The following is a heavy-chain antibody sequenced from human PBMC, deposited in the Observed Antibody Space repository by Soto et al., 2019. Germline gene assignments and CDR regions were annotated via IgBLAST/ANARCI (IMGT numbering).Heavy chain of an antibody. Sequence: GGSLRLSCAASQFSFSSYWMHWVRQVPGKGPAWVSRINHDGSKTEYADSVKGRFTISRDNTNNTLYLQMNSLRVEDTAMYYCVREPWGFSGTWYDYWGQGSLVTVSS. D-gene: IGHD6-13*01. CDR3: VREPWGFSGTWYDY. CDR1: QFSFSSYW. J-gene: IGHJ4*02. CDR2: INHDGSKT. V-gene: IGHV3-74*01.